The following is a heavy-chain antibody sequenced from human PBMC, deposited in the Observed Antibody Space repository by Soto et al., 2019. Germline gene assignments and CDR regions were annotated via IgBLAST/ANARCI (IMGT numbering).Heavy chain of an antibody. Sequence: GGSLRLSCAASGFTFSSYAMSWVRQAPGKGLEWVSAISGSGGSTYYADSVKGRFTISRDNSKNTLYLQMNSLRAEDTAVYYCANWIPPGWELPVDYWGQGTLVTGSS. J-gene: IGHJ4*02. CDR1: GFTFSSYA. CDR3: ANWIPPGWELPVDY. V-gene: IGHV3-23*01. D-gene: IGHD1-26*01. CDR2: ISGSGGST.